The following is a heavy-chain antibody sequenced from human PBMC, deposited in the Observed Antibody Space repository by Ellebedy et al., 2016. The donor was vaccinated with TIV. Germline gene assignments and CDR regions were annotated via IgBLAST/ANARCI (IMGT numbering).Heavy chain of an antibody. CDR1: GGPVNTDC. Sequence: MPSETLSLTCTISGGPVNTDCWSWIRQPAGAGLEWIGSVYKSGDTLYSPSLKSRVTVSVDTTKTQVSLKLTAVTAADTAVYYCARDPNDYGSGSYSEGRFDPWGQGTLVTVSS. CDR3: ARDPNDYGSGSYSEGRFDP. V-gene: IGHV4-4*07. CDR2: VYKSGDT. D-gene: IGHD3-10*01. J-gene: IGHJ5*02.